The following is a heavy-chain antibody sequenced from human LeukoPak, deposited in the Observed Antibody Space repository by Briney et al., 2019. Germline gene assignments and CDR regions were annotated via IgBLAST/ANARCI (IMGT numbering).Heavy chain of an antibody. CDR3: ARDPFWSGYPLDY. D-gene: IGHD3-3*01. J-gene: IGHJ4*02. CDR1: GFTFSSYW. V-gene: IGHV3-7*03. CDR2: IKQDGSEK. Sequence: GGSLRLSCAASGFTFSSYWMSWVRKAPGKGLEWVANIKQDGSEKYYVDSVKGRFTISRDNAKNSLYLQMNSLRAEDTAVYYCARDPFWSGYPLDYWGQGTLVTVSS.